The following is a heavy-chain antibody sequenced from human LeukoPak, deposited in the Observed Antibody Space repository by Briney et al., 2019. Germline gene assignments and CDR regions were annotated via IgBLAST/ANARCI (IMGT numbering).Heavy chain of an antibody. D-gene: IGHD3-22*01. Sequence: GGSLRLSCAASGFTFSNYWMSWVRQAPGKGLEWVANMNQDGSHIYYVDSVKGRFTISRDNAKNSLYLQLDSLRAEDTAVYYCARDLVTTIVVPYDFWGQGTLVTVSS. CDR1: GFTFSNYW. CDR2: MNQDGSHI. J-gene: IGHJ4*02. V-gene: IGHV3-7*01. CDR3: ARDLVTTIVVPYDF.